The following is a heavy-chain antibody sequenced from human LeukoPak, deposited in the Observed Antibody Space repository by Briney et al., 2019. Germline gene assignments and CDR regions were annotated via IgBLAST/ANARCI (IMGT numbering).Heavy chain of an antibody. Sequence: GASVKVSCKASGYTFTRYDLNWVRQATGQGLEWMGWMNPNSGNTGYAQKLQGGVTMTRNTSISTAYMELSSLRSEDTAVYCCARGWYMVGMDVWGQGTTVTVSS. V-gene: IGHV1-8*01. CDR2: MNPNSGNT. D-gene: IGHD1-14*01. CDR3: ARGWYMVGMDV. CDR1: GYTFTRYD. J-gene: IGHJ6*02.